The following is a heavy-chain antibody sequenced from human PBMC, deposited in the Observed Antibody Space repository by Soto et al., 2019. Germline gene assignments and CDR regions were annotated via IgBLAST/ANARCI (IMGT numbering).Heavy chain of an antibody. CDR3: ARGSSGWHADLEY. CDR2: IGPTAHP. V-gene: IGHV3-13*05. J-gene: IGHJ4*01. D-gene: IGHD6-19*01. CDR1: GFPFDNYD. Sequence: EVQLVESGGCLMRPGGSLRLACTASGFPFDNYDMHWVRQRAGRGLAWVAGIGPTAHPYYPGSGKGRFTISRENVKNSLFLQVNDLKAGDTAVYYCARGSSGWHADLEYWGQCTLVTVSA.